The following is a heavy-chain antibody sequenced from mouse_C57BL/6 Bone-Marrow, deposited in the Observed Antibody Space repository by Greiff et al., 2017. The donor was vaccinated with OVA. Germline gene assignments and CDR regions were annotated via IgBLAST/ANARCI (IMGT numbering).Heavy chain of an antibody. CDR3: ARRITTVVVDAMDY. CDR2: IYPGSGST. D-gene: IGHD1-1*01. CDR1: GYTFTSYW. V-gene: IGHV1-55*01. Sequence: QVQLKQPGAELVKPGASVKMSCKASGYTFTSYWITWVKQRPGQGLEWIGDIYPGSGSTNYNEKFKSKATLTVDTSSSTAYMQLSSLTSEDSAVYYCARRITTVVVDAMDYWGQGTSVTVSS. J-gene: IGHJ4*01.